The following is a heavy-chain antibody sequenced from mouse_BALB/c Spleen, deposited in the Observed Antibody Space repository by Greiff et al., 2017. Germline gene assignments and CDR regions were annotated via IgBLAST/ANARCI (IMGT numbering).Heavy chain of an antibody. CDR2: ISYSGST. CDR1: GDSITSGY. D-gene: IGHD2-1*01. V-gene: IGHV3-8*02. J-gene: IGHJ4*01. Sequence: EVKLQESGPSLVKPSQTLSLTCSVTGDSITSGYWNWIRKFPGNKLEYMGYISYSGSTYYNPSLKSRISITRDTSKNQYYLQLNSVTTEDTATYYCARNGNYGVYYAMDYWGQGTSVTVSS. CDR3: ARNGNYGVYYAMDY.